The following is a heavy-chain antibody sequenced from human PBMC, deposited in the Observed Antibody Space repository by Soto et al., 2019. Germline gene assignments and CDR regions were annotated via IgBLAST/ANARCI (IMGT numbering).Heavy chain of an antibody. CDR2: INPNSGGT. CDR3: ARDPSPRIAVATTMPYYYGMDV. D-gene: IGHD6-19*01. Sequence: ASVKVSCKASGYTFTGYYMHWVRQAPGQGLEWMGWINPNSGGTNYAQKFQGWVTMTRDTSISTAYMELSRLRSDDTAVYYCARDPSPRIAVATTMPYYYGMDVWGQGTTVTVSS. V-gene: IGHV1-2*04. J-gene: IGHJ6*02. CDR1: GYTFTGYY.